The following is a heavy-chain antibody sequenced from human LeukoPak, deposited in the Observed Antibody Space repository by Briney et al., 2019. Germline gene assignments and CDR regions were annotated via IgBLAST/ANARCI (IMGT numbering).Heavy chain of an antibody. Sequence: SETLSLTCTVSGGSISSYYWSWIRQPAGKGLEWIGRIYTSGSTNYHPSLKSRVTMSVDTSKNQFSLKLSSVTAADTAVYYCARDRGDYYDSSGYYYAAEFDYWGQGTLVTVSS. CDR1: GGSISSYY. CDR2: IYTSGST. J-gene: IGHJ4*02. V-gene: IGHV4-4*07. CDR3: ARDRGDYYDSSGYYYAAEFDY. D-gene: IGHD3-22*01.